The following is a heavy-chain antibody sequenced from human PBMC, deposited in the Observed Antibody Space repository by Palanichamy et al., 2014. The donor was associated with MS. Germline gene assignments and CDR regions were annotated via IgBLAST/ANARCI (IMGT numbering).Heavy chain of an antibody. D-gene: IGHD3-22*01. CDR1: LHRLPAMV. V-gene: IGHV1-18*01. J-gene: IGHJ4*02. Sequence: QVQLVQSGAEVNEAWGLSEGLLQGFWLHRLPAMVSAGCDRPLDKGLSGWDGSSAYNGNTNYAQKLQGRVTMTTDTSTSTAYMELRSLRSDDTAVYYCARAYDSSGYYQRAFDYWGQGTLVTVSS. CDR2: SSAYNGNT. CDR3: ARAYDSSGYYQRAFDY.